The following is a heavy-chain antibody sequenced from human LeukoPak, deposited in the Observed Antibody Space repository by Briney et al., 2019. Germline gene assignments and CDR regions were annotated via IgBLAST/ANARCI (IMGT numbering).Heavy chain of an antibody. J-gene: IGHJ4*02. CDR3: ARAKGITMIVVVITHFDY. V-gene: IGHV3-23*01. CDR2: ISGSGGST. CDR1: GFTFSSYA. Sequence: GGSLRLSCAASGFTFSSYAMSWVRQAPGKGLEWVSAISGSGGSTYYADSVKDRFTISRDNSKNTLYLQMNSLRAEDTAVYYCARAKGITMIVVVITHFDYWGQGTLVTVSS. D-gene: IGHD3-22*01.